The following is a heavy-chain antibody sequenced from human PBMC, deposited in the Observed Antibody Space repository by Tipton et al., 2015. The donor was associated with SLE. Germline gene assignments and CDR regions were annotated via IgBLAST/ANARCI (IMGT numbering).Heavy chain of an antibody. D-gene: IGHD3-16*01. CDR3: AKDGGGPGADRHY. CDR2: IYSGGST. V-gene: IGHV3-53*05. J-gene: IGHJ4*02. CDR1: GFTVSSNF. Sequence: SLRLSCAASGFTVSSNFMSWVRQAPGKGLEWVSVIYSGGSTYYADSVKDRFTVSRDNYKDTLYLLMNSLRAEDTAVYYCAKDGGGPGADRHYWGQGTLVTVSS.